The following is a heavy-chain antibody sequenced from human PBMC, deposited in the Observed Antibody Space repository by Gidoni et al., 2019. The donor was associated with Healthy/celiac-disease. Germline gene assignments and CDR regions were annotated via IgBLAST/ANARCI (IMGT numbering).Heavy chain of an antibody. CDR1: GFTVSSYA. CDR3: ARDKDYYDSSGLICRGMDV. Sequence: QVQLVESGGGVVQPGRSLRLSCAASGFTVSSYAMHWVRQAPGKGLEWVAVISYDGSNKYYADSVKGRFTISRDNSKNTLYLQMNSLRAEDTAVYYCARDKDYYDSSGLICRGMDVWGQGTTVTVSS. D-gene: IGHD3-22*01. CDR2: ISYDGSNK. J-gene: IGHJ6*02. V-gene: IGHV3-30-3*01.